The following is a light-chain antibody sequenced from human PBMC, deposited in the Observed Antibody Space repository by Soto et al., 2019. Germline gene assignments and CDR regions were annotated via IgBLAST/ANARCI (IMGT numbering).Light chain of an antibody. CDR3: QQYNSYSYT. CDR1: QSISSY. Sequence: DIRMTQSPSSLSASVGDRGTITCRASQSISSYLNWYQHKPGKAPKLLIYAASSLQSGVPSRFSGSGSGTEFTLTISSLQPDDFATYYCQQYNSYSYTFGQGTRLEIK. CDR2: AAS. V-gene: IGKV1-39*01. J-gene: IGKJ5*01.